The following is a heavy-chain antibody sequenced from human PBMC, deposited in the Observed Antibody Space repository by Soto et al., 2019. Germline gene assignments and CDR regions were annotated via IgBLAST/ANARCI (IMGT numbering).Heavy chain of an antibody. V-gene: IGHV3-11*06. CDR2: ISGSSRYT. J-gene: IGHJ4*02. CDR1: GFNFSDHY. CDR3: ARHTSGWHYYDY. D-gene: IGHD6-19*01. Sequence: LSCAASGFNFSDHYMNWIRQAPGKGLEWVSYISGSSRYTNFADSVKGRFTISRDNAKNSLYLQMNSLRAEDTAVYYCARHTSGWHYYDYWGQGTPVTVSS.